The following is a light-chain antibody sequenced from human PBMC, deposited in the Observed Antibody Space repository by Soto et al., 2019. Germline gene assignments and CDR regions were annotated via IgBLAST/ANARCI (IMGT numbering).Light chain of an antibody. CDR2: DAS. Sequence: EIVMTQSPATLSVSPGERATLSCRASQSVSSNLAWYQQRPGQAPRLLTYDASTRATGIPARFSGSGSGTEFTLTISSLQSEDFVVYYCQQYNNWRTFGQGTKVDIK. CDR1: QSVSSN. CDR3: QQYNNWRT. V-gene: IGKV3-15*01. J-gene: IGKJ1*01.